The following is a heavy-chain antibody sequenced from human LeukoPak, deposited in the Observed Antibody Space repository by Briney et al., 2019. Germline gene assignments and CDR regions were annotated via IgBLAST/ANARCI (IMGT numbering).Heavy chain of an antibody. D-gene: IGHD5-12*01. V-gene: IGHV4-59*08. Sequence: TSETLSLTCTVSGGSISSYYWSWIRQPPGKGLEWIGYIYYSGSTNYNPPLKSRVTISVDTSKNQFSLKLSSVTAADTAVYYCASLIVATAPNYYYGMDVWGQGTTVTVSS. J-gene: IGHJ6*02. CDR2: IYYSGST. CDR3: ASLIVATAPNYYYGMDV. CDR1: GGSISSYY.